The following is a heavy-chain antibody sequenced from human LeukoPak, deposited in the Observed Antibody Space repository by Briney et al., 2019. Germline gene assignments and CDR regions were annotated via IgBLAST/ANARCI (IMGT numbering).Heavy chain of an antibody. CDR2: IPDDGSET. J-gene: IGHJ6*03. V-gene: IGHV3-7*01. Sequence: SGGSLRLSCAASGFNFSIHWMTWVRQAPGKGLEWVANIPDDGSETNYVDSVKGRFIISRDNAKNLLSLQMSSLREEDTAVYYCARWSSKDLAYCGGDCSFYYYYYYMDVWGKGTTVTVSS. CDR3: ARWSSKDLAYCGGDCSFYYYYYYMDV. CDR1: GFNFSIHW. D-gene: IGHD2-21*01.